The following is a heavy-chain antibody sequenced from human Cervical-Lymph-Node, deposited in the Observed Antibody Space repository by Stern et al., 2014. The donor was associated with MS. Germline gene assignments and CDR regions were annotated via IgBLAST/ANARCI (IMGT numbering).Heavy chain of an antibody. CDR2: IWNHGNDK. CDR3: VRGTYNGNTHYFDF. V-gene: IGHV3-33*01. J-gene: IGHJ4*02. CDR1: GFTFSYYG. Sequence: VQLVESGGDVVQSGGSLRLSCAASGFTFSYYGMHWVRQAPGKGLEWVALIWNHGNDKYYPDSVRGRFTVSRDNSKNTLYLQMSSLGVEDTAIYYCVRGTYNGNTHYFDFWGQGTLVTVSS. D-gene: IGHD1/OR15-1a*01.